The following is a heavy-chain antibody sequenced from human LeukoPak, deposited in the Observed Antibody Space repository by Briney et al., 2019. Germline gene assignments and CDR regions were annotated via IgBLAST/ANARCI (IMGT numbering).Heavy chain of an antibody. CDR2: IRNDGSKK. J-gene: IGHJ4*02. CDR1: GFTFSSHG. V-gene: IGHV3-30*18. Sequence: PERSLRLSCAASGFTFSSHGMRWVRQAPGKGPEWVAVIRNDGSKKYYADAVKGRFTISRDNSKNTLYLEMNSLRAEDTALYYCAKDVRQEAAAQDYWGQGTVVTVSS. D-gene: IGHD6-13*01. CDR3: AKDVRQEAAAQDY.